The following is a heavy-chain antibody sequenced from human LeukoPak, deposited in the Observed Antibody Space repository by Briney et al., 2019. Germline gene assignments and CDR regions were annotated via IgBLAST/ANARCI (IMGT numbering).Heavy chain of an antibody. Sequence: SVKVSCKASGGTFSSYAISWVRQAPGQGLEWMGGIIPIFGTANYAQKFQGRVTITADESTSTAYMELSSLRSEDTAVYYCAREGYYDSSGYYHFDYWGQGTLVTASS. CDR2: IIPIFGTA. CDR3: AREGYYDSSGYYHFDY. D-gene: IGHD3-22*01. V-gene: IGHV1-69*13. J-gene: IGHJ4*02. CDR1: GGTFSSYA.